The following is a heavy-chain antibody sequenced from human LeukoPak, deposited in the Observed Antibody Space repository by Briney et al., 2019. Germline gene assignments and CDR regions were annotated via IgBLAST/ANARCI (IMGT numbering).Heavy chain of an antibody. Sequence: ASVKVSCKASGGTFSSYAISWVRQAPGPGLEWMGGIIPIFGTANYAQKFQGRVTITADESTSTAYMELSSLRSEDTAVYYCARSGRVMPRWFDPWGQGTLVTVSS. V-gene: IGHV1-69*13. CDR2: IIPIFGTA. CDR3: ARSGRVMPRWFDP. J-gene: IGHJ5*02. D-gene: IGHD2-2*01. CDR1: GGTFSSYA.